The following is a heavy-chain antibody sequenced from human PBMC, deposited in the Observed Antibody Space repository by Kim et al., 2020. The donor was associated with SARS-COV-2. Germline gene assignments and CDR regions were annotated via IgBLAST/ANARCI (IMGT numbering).Heavy chain of an antibody. D-gene: IGHD3-22*01. Sequence: WGSLRLSCAASGFTVSSNYINWVRQAPGKWLEWVSVIYSAGNTYYADSVRGRFTISRDDSKNTLNLQMNSLRAEDTAVYYCARGGGYYGLDYWGQGTLVT. CDR3: ARGGGYYGLDY. CDR1: GFTVSSNY. V-gene: IGHV3-66*01. CDR2: IYSAGNT. J-gene: IGHJ4*02.